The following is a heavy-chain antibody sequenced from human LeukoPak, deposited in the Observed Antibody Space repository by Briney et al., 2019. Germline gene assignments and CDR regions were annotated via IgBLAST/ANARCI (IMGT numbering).Heavy chain of an antibody. V-gene: IGHV3-48*03. CDR1: GFIFSNYE. CDR3: ARGYFDSRGYYSHDTHDC. J-gene: IGHJ4*02. CDR2: ISSSGTTI. Sequence: GGSLRLSCAASGFIFSNYEMNWVRQAPGKGLEWVSYISSSGTTIYYGDSVMGRFTISRDNARNSLYLQMNSLRAEDTAVYYCARGYFDSRGYYSHDTHDCWGQGTLVTVSS. D-gene: IGHD3-22*01.